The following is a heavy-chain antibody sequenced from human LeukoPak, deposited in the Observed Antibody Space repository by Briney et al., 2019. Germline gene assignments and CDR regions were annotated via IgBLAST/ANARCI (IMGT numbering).Heavy chain of an antibody. CDR2: IRPNSGVT. CDR1: GYTFAAYY. CDR3: ARDLYSRRMNYYGSGSYFAY. V-gene: IGHV1-2*02. D-gene: IGHD3-10*01. Sequence: GASVKVSCKASGYTFAAYYMYWVRQAPGQGLEWMGWIRPNSGVTNYTQKFQGRVTMTRDTSINTAYMELRSLRSDDTAVYYCARDLYSRRMNYYGSGSYFAYWGQGTLVTVSS. J-gene: IGHJ4*02.